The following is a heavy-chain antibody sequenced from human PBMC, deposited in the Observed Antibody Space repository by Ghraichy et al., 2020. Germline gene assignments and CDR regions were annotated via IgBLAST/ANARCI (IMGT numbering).Heavy chain of an antibody. CDR1: GFTFSSYW. CDR2: IKQDGSVK. D-gene: IGHD4-11*01. CDR3: ARGGSSNYQPFDY. Sequence: GGSLRLSCAASGFTFSSYWMNWVRQAPGKGLEWVANIKQDGSVKSYVDSVKGRFTISRDNAKNSLYLQMNSLRAEDTAVYYCARGGSSNYQPFDYWGQGTLVPVSS. J-gene: IGHJ4*02. V-gene: IGHV3-7*01.